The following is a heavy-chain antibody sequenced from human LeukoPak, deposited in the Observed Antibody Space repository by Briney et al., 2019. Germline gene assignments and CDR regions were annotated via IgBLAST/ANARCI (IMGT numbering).Heavy chain of an antibody. V-gene: IGHV4-59*01. CDR1: GGSISSYY. J-gene: IGHJ5*02. CDR3: ARDGYNYGLDP. D-gene: IGHD5-24*01. CDR2: IYYSGST. Sequence: SETLSLTCTVSGGSISSYYWSWIRQPPGKGLEWIGYIYYSGSTNYNPSLKSRVTISVDTSKNQFSLKLSSVTAADTAVYNCARDGYNYGLDPWGQGTLVTVSS.